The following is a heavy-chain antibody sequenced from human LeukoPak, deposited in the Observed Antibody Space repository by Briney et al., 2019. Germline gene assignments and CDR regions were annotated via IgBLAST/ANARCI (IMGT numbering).Heavy chain of an antibody. CDR3: ARVDPDSSSTLEVFDY. CDR2: IYYSGST. D-gene: IGHD6-6*01. CDR1: GGSISSYY. J-gene: IGHJ4*02. V-gene: IGHV4-59*01. Sequence: SETLSLTCTVSGGSISSYYWSWIRQPPGKGLEWIGYIYYSGSTNYNPSLKSRVTISVDTSKNQFSLKLGSVTAADTAVYYCARVDPDSSSTLEVFDYWGQGTLVTVSS.